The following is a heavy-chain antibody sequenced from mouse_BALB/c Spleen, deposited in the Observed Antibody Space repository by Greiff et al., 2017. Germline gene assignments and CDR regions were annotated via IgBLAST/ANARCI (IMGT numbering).Heavy chain of an antibody. CDR1: GFTFSSYA. J-gene: IGHJ2*01. CDR3: ARGSYGYDWGYYFDY. V-gene: IGHV5-6-5*01. Sequence: EVQGVESGGGLVKPGGSLKLSCAASGFTFSSYAMSWVRQTPEKRLEWVASISSGGSTYYPDSVKGRFTISRDNARNILYLQMSSLRSEDTAMYYCARGSYGYDWGYYFDYWGQGTTLTVSS. D-gene: IGHD2-2*01. CDR2: ISSGGST.